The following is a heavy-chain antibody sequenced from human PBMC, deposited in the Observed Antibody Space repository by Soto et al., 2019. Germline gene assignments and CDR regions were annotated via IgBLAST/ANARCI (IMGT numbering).Heavy chain of an antibody. V-gene: IGHV1-69*04. CDR2: IIPILGIA. CDR3: ARDFQYSYGSAFDY. Sequence: SVKVSCKASGGTFRSYTISWVRQAPGQGLEWMGRIIPILGIANYAQKFQGRVTITADKSTSTAYMELSSLRSEDTAVYYCARDFQYSYGSAFDYWGQGTLVNVSS. J-gene: IGHJ4*02. D-gene: IGHD5-18*01. CDR1: GGTFRSYT.